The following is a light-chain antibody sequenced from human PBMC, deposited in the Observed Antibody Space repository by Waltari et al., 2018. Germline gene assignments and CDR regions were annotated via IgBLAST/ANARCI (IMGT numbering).Light chain of an antibody. CDR1: QSLLYSNGYNY. V-gene: IGKV2-28*01. J-gene: IGKJ4*01. CDR3: MQAVQTPLT. Sequence: DIVMTQSPLSLPVTPGEPASISCRSSQSLLYSNGYNYLDWYLQKPGQSPQLLIYLGSNPASGVPYMFSGSGSGTDFTLKISRVEADDVGVYYCMQAVQTPLTFGGGTKVEIK. CDR2: LGS.